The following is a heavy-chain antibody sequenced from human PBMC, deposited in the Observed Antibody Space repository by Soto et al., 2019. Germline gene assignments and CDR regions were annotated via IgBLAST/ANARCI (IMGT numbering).Heavy chain of an antibody. CDR3: ARGYSSSWYYYYYGMDV. CDR2: IWYDGSNK. CDR1: GFTFSSYG. V-gene: IGHV3-33*01. D-gene: IGHD6-13*01. Sequence: QVQLVESGGGVVQPGRSLRLSCAASGFTFSSYGMHWVRQAPGKGLEWVAVIWYDGSNKYYADSVKGRFTISRDNSKNPLYLQMNSLRAEDTAVYYCARGYSSSWYYYYYGMDVWGQGTTVTVSS. J-gene: IGHJ6*02.